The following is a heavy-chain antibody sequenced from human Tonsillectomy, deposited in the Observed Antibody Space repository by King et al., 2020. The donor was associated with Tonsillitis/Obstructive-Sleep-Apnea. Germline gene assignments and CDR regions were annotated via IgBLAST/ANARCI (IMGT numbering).Heavy chain of an antibody. CDR2: VYSDGTT. J-gene: IGHJ6*03. D-gene: IGHD2-15*01. CDR1: GFTVTNNF. Sequence: VQLVESGGGLIQPGGSLRLSCVASGFTVTNNFMTWVRQAPGKGLEWVSAVYSDGTTYYADSVKGRFTISRDSSKNTLYLQMNSLRAEDAAVYYCARVGVVTHGYFYMDVWGKGTTVTVSS. CDR3: ARVGVVTHGYFYMDV. V-gene: IGHV3-53*01.